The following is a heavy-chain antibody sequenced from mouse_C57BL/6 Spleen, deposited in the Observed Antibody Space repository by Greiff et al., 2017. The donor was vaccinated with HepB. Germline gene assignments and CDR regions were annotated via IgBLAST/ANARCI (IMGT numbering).Heavy chain of an antibody. Sequence: VQLQQSGPELVKPGASVKISCKASGYTFTDYYMNWVKQSHGKSLEWIGDINPNNGGTSYNQKFKGKATLTVDKSSSTAYMELRSLTSEDSAVYYCARMDGYSYYFDYWGQGTTLTVSS. CDR1: GYTFTDYY. CDR3: ARMDGYSYYFDY. CDR2: INPNNGGT. V-gene: IGHV1-26*01. D-gene: IGHD2-3*01. J-gene: IGHJ2*01.